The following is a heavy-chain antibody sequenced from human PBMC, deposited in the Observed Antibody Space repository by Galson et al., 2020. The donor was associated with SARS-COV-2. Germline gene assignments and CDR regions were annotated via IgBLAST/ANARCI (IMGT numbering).Heavy chain of an antibody. CDR3: ARQGVNMIVLVTVPGWYFDL. Sequence: SETLSLTCTVSGYSVSTTNYWGWVRQPPGRGLEWIGSVYPSGTTYYTPSLKSRVTISVDTSKNQFSLRLDSVTAADTALYYCARQGVNMIVLVTVPGWYFDLWGRDTLVTVSS. CDR2: VYPSGTT. V-gene: IGHV4-38-2*02. J-gene: IGHJ2*01. D-gene: IGHD3-22*01. CDR1: GYSVSTTNY.